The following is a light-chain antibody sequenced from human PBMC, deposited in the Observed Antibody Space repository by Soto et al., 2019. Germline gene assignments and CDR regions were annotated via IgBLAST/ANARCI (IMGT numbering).Light chain of an antibody. CDR2: DSS. J-gene: IGKJ1*01. CDR1: QSISNR. V-gene: IGKV1-5*01. CDR3: QHYGGMWT. Sequence: DIQMTQSPSTLSASVGDRVTITCRASQSISNRVAWYQQKPGKAPKVLIYDSSYLESGVPSRFSSSGYGTEFILTISSLQPDDFVTYYCQHYGGMWTFGQGTKVEI.